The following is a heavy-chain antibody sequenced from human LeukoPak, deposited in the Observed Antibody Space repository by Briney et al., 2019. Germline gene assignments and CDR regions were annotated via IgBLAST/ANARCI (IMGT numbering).Heavy chain of an antibody. CDR3: ARSKGMWELDY. CDR2: IGGSGSST. J-gene: IGHJ4*02. Sequence: GGSLRLSCAASGFKFDSYAMTWVRQAPRKGLEWVSAIGGSGSSTYDADPLKGRFTISRDNSKNTLYLQMNSLRAEDTAVYYCARSKGMWELDYWGQGTLVTVSS. CDR1: GFKFDSYA. D-gene: IGHD1-26*01. V-gene: IGHV3-23*01.